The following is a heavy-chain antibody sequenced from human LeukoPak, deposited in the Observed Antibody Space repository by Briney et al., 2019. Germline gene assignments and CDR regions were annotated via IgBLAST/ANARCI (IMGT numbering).Heavy chain of an antibody. CDR2: IYYSGST. D-gene: IGHD3-22*01. CDR3: AREGWGYYDSSGLVY. J-gene: IGHJ4*02. CDR1: GGSISSYY. V-gene: IGHV4-59*01. Sequence: SETLSLTCTVSGGSISSYYWSWIRQPPGKGLEWIGYIYYSGSTNYNPSLKSRVTISVDTSKNQFSLKLSSVTAADTAVYYCAREGWGYYDSSGLVYWGQGTLVTVSS.